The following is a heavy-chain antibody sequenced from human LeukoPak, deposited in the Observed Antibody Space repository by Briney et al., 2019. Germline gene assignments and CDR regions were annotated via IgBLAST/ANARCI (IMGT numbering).Heavy chain of an antibody. V-gene: IGHV1-69*04. CDR2: IIPIFGIA. Sequence: GASVKVSCKASGGTFSSYAIRWVRQAPGQGLEWMGRIIPIFGIANYAQKFQGRVTITADKSSSTAYMELSSLRSEDTAVYYCACLTGDDNWGQGTLVTVSS. CDR1: GGTFSSYA. J-gene: IGHJ4*02. CDR3: ACLTGDDN. D-gene: IGHD7-27*01.